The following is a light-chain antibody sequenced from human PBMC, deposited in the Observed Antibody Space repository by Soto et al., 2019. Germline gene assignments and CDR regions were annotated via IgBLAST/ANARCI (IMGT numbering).Light chain of an antibody. Sequence: QSALTQPASVSGSPGQSITISCTGTNRDVGNYNLVSWYQQHPAKAPKLMIFEGSKRPSGVSNRFSGSKSGKTASLTISGLQAEDEADYYCCSYAGSSTLVFGGGTKVTVL. V-gene: IGLV2-23*01. CDR3: CSYAGSSTLV. J-gene: IGLJ3*02. CDR1: NRDVGNYNL. CDR2: EGS.